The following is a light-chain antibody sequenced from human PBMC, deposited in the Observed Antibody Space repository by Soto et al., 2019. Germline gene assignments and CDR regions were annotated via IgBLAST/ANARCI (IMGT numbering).Light chain of an antibody. CDR1: SSDVGGYNC. CDR3: SSYGGSDNLI. Sequence: QSALTQPPSASGSPGQSVTISCTGSSSDVGGYNCVSWFQQHPGKAPKLMIFEDIKRPSGVPDRFSASKSGNTASLTVSGLQAEDEADYYCSSYGGSDNLIFGGGNKVTVL. J-gene: IGLJ2*01. V-gene: IGLV2-8*01. CDR2: EDI.